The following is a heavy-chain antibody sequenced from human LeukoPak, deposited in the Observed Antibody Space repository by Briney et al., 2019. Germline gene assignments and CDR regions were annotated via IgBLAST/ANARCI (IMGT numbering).Heavy chain of an antibody. D-gene: IGHD2-8*02. Sequence: GGSMRLSCAASGFTFSSYAMHWVRQAPGKGLEWVAVISYDGSNKYYADSVKGRFTISRDNSKNTLYLQMNSLRAEDTALYYCAKDVRTGGYASLGFDPWGQGTLVTVSS. CDR1: GFTFSSYA. J-gene: IGHJ5*02. CDR2: ISYDGSNK. CDR3: AKDVRTGGYASLGFDP. V-gene: IGHV3-30*04.